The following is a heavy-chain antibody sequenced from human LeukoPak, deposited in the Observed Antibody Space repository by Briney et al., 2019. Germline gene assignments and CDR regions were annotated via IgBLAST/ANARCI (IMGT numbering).Heavy chain of an antibody. D-gene: IGHD6-19*01. V-gene: IGHV3-23*01. CDR2: FSGTGAST. J-gene: IGHJ4*02. CDR1: GFTFSTYA. CDR3: VKGRWGSGWYDYDH. Sequence: QPGGSLTLSCVGSGFTFSTYAMSWVRQAPGRGLEWVAVFSGTGASTHYADSVKGRFTVSRDNSKNTLYLQMNSLRINDTALYYCVKGRWGSGWYDYDHWGQGTRVTVSS.